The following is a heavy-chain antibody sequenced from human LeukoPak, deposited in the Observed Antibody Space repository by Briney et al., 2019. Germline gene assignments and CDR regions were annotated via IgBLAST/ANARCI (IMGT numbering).Heavy chain of an antibody. CDR3: ARTRGAYGSGSSRLDY. J-gene: IGHJ4*02. V-gene: IGHV3-48*03. Sequence: PGGSLRLSCAASGFTFSSYEMNWVRQAPGKGLEWVSYISSSGSTIYYADSVKGRFTISRDNTKNSLSLQIKSLRAEDTAVYYCARTRGAYGSGSSRLDYWGQGTLVTVSS. CDR2: ISSSGSTI. CDR1: GFTFSSYE. D-gene: IGHD3-10*01.